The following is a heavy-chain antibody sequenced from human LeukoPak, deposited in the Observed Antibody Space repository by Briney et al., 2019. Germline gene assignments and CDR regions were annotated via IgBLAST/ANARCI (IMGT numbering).Heavy chain of an antibody. CDR1: GFTFSSYA. CDR2: ISGSGGST. D-gene: IGHD4-17*01. V-gene: IGHV3-23*01. Sequence: GGSLRLSCAASGFTFSSYAMSWVRQSPGKGLEWVSAISGSGGSTYYADSVKGRFTISRDNSKNTLYLQMNSLRAEDTAVYYCARRPNYGDYYYGMDVWGQGVTVTVSS. J-gene: IGHJ6*02. CDR3: ARRPNYGDYYYGMDV.